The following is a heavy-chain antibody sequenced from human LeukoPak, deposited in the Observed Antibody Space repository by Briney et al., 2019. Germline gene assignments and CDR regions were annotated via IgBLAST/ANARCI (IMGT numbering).Heavy chain of an antibody. CDR3: ARADDSSGYRDAFDI. CDR2: ISAYNGNT. CDR1: GYTFTSHG. J-gene: IGHJ3*02. Sequence: ASVKVSCKASGYTFTSHGISWVRQAPGQGLEWMGWISAYNGNTNYAQKLQGRVTMTTDTSTSTAYMELRSLRSDDTAVYYCARADDSSGYRDAFDIWGQGTMVTVSS. V-gene: IGHV1-18*01. D-gene: IGHD3-22*01.